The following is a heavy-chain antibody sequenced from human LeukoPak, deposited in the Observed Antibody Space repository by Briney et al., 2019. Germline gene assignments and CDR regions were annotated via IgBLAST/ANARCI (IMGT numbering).Heavy chain of an antibody. Sequence: PGGSLRLSCAASGFTFSSYGMHWVRQAPGKGLEWVAVISYDGSNKYYADSVKGRFTISRDNSKNTLYLQMNSLRAEDTAVYYCAKEERAIWFGELFDAFDIWGQGTMVTVSS. CDR3: AKEERAIWFGELFDAFDI. V-gene: IGHV3-30*18. D-gene: IGHD3-10*01. J-gene: IGHJ3*02. CDR2: ISYDGSNK. CDR1: GFTFSSYG.